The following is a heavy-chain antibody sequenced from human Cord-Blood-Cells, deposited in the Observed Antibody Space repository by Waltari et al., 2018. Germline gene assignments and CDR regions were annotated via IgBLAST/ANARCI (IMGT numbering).Heavy chain of an antibody. CDR3: ASPYYDFWSGYYQEAFDI. CDR1: GGSISRSSYY. J-gene: IGHJ3*02. Sequence: QLQLQESGPGLVKPSETLSLTCTVSGGSISRSSYYWGWSRQPPGKGVEWIGSIYYSGSTSYNPSLKSRVTISVDTSKNQFSLKLSSVTAADTAVYYCASPYYDFWSGYYQEAFDIWGQGTMVTASS. CDR2: IYYSGST. D-gene: IGHD3-3*01. V-gene: IGHV4-39*01.